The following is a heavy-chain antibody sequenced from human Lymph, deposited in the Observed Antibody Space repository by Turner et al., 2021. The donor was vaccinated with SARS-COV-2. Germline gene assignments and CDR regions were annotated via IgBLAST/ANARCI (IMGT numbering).Heavy chain of an antibody. CDR3: AKDPNWYVLSAVDY. CDR2: ISGSVDST. D-gene: IGHD1-1*01. Sequence: EVHLLESGGGLVEPGGALSLPCSSFGFTFNSYAMSGVRQALGNGLKWVSTISGSVDSTYYTDSVKVPYTISMDNAKMTLYRQMNCLRAEDTAVYDCAKDPNWYVLSAVDYWGQGTLVTVSS. CDR1: GFTFNSYA. J-gene: IGHJ4*02. V-gene: IGHV3-23*01.